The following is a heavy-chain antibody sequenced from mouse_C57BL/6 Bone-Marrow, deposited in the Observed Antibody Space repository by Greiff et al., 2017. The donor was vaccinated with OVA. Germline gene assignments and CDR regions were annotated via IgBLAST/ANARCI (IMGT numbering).Heavy chain of an antibody. CDR2: INYDGSST. CDR1: GFTFSDYY. D-gene: IGHD2-4*01. Sequence: EVKLVESEGGLVQPGSSMKLSCTASGFTFSDYYMAWVRQVPEKGLEWVANINYDGSSTYYLDSLKSRFIISRDNAKNILYLQMSSLKSEDTATYYCARYDYYWYFDVWGTGTTVTVSS. V-gene: IGHV5-16*01. CDR3: ARYDYYWYFDV. J-gene: IGHJ1*03.